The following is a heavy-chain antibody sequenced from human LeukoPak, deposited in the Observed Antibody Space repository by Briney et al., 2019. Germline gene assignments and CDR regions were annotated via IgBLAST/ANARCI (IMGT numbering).Heavy chain of an antibody. J-gene: IGHJ4*02. CDR1: GFTFSSYA. CDR2: ISYDGSNK. CDR3: ARSITMVRGVIGYFDY. V-gene: IGHV3-30-3*01. D-gene: IGHD3-10*01. Sequence: GGSLRLSCAASGFTFSSYAMHWVRRAPGKGLEWVAFISYDGSNKYYADSVKGRFTISRDNSKNTLYLQMNSLRAEDTAVYYCARSITMVRGVIGYFDYWGQGTLVTVSS.